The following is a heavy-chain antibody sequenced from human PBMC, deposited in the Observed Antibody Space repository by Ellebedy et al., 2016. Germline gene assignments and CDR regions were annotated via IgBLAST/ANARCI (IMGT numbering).Heavy chain of an antibody. D-gene: IGHD4-11*01. CDR2: IWYDGSNK. V-gene: IGHV3-33*08. CDR3: ARDPYSKGMDV. CDR1: GFTFSSYG. J-gene: IGHJ6*02. Sequence: GGSLRLSCAASGFTFSSYGMHWVRQAPGKGLEWVAVIWYDGSNKYYADSVKGRFTISRDNSKNTLYLQMNSLRAEDTAVYYCARDPYSKGMDVWGQGTTVTVSS.